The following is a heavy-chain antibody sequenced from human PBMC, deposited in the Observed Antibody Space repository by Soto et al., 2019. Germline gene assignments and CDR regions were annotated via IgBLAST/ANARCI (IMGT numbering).Heavy chain of an antibody. J-gene: IGHJ4*02. CDR2: VSGSGGTT. CDR1: GFTFSSYA. Sequence: GGSLRLSCAASGFTFSSYAMSWVCQAPGKGLERVSAVSGSGGTTYYADSVKGRFTISRDNSKNTLYLQMNSLRAEDTAVYYCAKVEGYGYYDSSGKTIYYWGQGTLVTVSS. V-gene: IGHV3-23*01. D-gene: IGHD3-22*01. CDR3: AKVEGYGYYDSSGKTIYY.